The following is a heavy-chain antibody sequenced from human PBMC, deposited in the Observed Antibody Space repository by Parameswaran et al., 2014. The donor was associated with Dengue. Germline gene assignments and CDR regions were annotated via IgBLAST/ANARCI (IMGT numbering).Heavy chain of an antibody. D-gene: IGHD4-17*01. CDR3: ARVRTTVTADFDY. Sequence: VRQAPGKALEWLAHIFSNDEKYLSTSLKRRLTISKGSSKSQVVLTMTDMDPIDTATYFCARVRTTVTADFDYWGPGTLVTVSS. V-gene: IGHV2-26*01. CDR2: IFSNDEK. J-gene: IGHJ4*02.